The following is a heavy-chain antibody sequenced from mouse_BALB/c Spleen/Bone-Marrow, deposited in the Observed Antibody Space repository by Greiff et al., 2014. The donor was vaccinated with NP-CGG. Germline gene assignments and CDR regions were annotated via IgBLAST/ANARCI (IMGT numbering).Heavy chain of an antibody. D-gene: IGHD3-1*01. CDR1: GYNFTSYW. CDR2: IYHGSGST. CDR3: ARFSHLGLLAY. V-gene: IGHV1-55*01. Sequence: VQLQQSGAELVKPGTSVKLSCTASGYNFTSYWLNWVQLWPGQDLEWIGDIYHGSGSTNYNEKLKRMSTLTADTSSNTPYMQLINLASEDSALYYCARFSHLGLLAYWGQGTLVTVSA. J-gene: IGHJ3*01.